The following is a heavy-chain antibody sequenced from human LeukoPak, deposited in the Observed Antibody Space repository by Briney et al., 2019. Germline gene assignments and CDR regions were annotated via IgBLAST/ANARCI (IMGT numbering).Heavy chain of an antibody. D-gene: IGHD1-26*01. CDR3: TRGTEIVPGLGY. V-gene: IGHV3-30*04. J-gene: IGHJ4*02. CDR2: ISLDGKQK. Sequence: GGSLRLSCAASGFTFSTYVIHWVRQAPAKGLEWVAVISLDGKQKYNADPVKGRFTISRDNSENTVFLQMNSLRPEDTAIYYCTRGTEIVPGLGYCGQGTLVTVSS. CDR1: GFTFSTYV.